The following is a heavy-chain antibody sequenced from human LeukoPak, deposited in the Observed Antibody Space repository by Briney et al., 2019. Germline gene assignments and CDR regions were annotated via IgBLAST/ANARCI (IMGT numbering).Heavy chain of an antibody. Sequence: GGSLRLSCAASGFTFSSYWMHWVRQAPGKGLVWVSRIASNGSTVYADSVKGRFTISRDNAKDTVYLQMNSLRVEDTAVYYCIGSGGWPGYWGQGTLVTVSS. CDR3: IGSGGWPGY. CDR2: IASNGST. D-gene: IGHD1-26*01. J-gene: IGHJ4*02. CDR1: GFTFSSYW. V-gene: IGHV3-74*01.